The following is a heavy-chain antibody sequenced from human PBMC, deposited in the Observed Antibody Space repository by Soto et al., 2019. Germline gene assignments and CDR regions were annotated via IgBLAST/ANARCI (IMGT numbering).Heavy chain of an antibody. J-gene: IGHJ2*01. CDR1: GFNFRSYE. CDR2: ISGSASSI. D-gene: IGHD3-10*01. CDR3: TRGRPGGWYFDL. V-gene: IGHV3-48*03. Sequence: EVQLVESGGGLVQPGGSLRLSCAASGFNFRSYEMNWVRQAPGKGLEWVSYISGSASSIYYADSVKGRFTISRDNAKNSLYLQMNSLRAEDTAVYYCTRGRPGGWYFDLWGRGTLVPVS.